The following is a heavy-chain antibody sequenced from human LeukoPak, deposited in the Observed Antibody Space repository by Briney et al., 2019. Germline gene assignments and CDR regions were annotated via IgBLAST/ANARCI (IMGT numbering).Heavy chain of an antibody. CDR1: GFTFSSYA. CDR2: ISGSGGST. V-gene: IGHV3-23*01. J-gene: IGHJ4*02. Sequence: GGSLRLFCAASGFTFSSYAMSWVRQAPGKGLEWVSAISGSGGSTYYADSVKGRFTISRDNSKNTLYLQMNSLRAEDTAVYYCARSDSSGYYFFDYWGQGTLVTVSS. D-gene: IGHD3-22*01. CDR3: ARSDSSGYYFFDY.